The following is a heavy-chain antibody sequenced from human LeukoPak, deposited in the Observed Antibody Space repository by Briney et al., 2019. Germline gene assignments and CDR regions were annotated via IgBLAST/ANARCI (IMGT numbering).Heavy chain of an antibody. V-gene: IGHV4-34*01. Sequence: SETLSLTCAAYGGSFSGYYWSWIRQPPGKGLEWIGEINHSGSTNYNPSLKSRVTISVDTSKNQFSLKLSSVTAADTAVYYCARHWGPIDYFDYWGQGTLVTVSS. CDR2: INHSGST. J-gene: IGHJ4*02. CDR3: ARHWGPIDYFDY. D-gene: IGHD3-16*01. CDR1: GGSFSGYY.